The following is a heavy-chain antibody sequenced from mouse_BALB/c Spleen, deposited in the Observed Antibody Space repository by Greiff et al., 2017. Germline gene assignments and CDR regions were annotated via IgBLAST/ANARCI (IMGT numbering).Heavy chain of an antibody. CDR3: ARMGTTVGAPYYYAMDY. CDR2: INPYNDGT. Sequence: VQLQQSGPELVKPGASVKMSCKASGYTFTSYVMHWVKQKPGQGLEWIGYINPYNDGTKYNEKFKGKATLTSDKSSSTAYMELSSLTSEDSAVYYWARMGTTVGAPYYYAMDYWGQGTSVTVSS. J-gene: IGHJ4*01. D-gene: IGHD1-1*01. V-gene: IGHV1-14*01. CDR1: GYTFTSYV.